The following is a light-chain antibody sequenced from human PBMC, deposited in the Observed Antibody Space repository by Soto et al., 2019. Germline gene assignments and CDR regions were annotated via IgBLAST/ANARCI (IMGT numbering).Light chain of an antibody. V-gene: IGLV2-8*01. Sequence: QSALTQPPSASGSPGQSVTISCTGTSSDVGADKYVSWYQQYPGTAPKLMIYEVTKRPSGVPDRFSGSKSGNTASLTISGLQAEDEADYYCTSYVGSDSWVFGGGTKLTVL. J-gene: IGLJ3*02. CDR2: EVT. CDR1: SSDVGADKY. CDR3: TSYVGSDSWV.